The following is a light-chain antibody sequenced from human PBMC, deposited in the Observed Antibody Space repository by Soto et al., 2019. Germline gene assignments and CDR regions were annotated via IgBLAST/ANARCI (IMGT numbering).Light chain of an antibody. CDR3: LQHNSYPLT. V-gene: IGKV1-5*01. J-gene: IGKJ5*01. Sequence: DIQMTQSPSTLSASVGDRVTITCRASQGISTRLAWYQQKPGKAPKLLIYDASSLQSGVPSRFSGSGSGTEFTLTISSLQPEDFATYYCLQHNSYPLTFGQGTRLEIK. CDR2: DAS. CDR1: QGISTR.